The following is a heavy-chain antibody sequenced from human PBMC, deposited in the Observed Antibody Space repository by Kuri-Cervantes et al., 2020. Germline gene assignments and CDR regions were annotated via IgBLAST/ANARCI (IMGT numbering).Heavy chain of an antibody. CDR1: GYTFTSYD. D-gene: IGHD3-10*01. J-gene: IGHJ4*02. CDR2: INRNSGNI. V-gene: IGHV1-8*01. Sequence: ASVKVSCKASGYTFTSYDINWVRQATGQGLEWMGWINRNSGNIGYAQKFQGRVTMTRNTSISTAYMELSSLRSEDTAVYYCARVVGRITMVRGVLPYYFDYWGQGTLVTVSS. CDR3: ARVVGRITMVRGVLPYYFDY.